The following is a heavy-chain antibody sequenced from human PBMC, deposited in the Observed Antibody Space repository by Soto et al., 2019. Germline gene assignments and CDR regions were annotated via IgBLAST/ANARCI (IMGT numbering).Heavy chain of an antibody. D-gene: IGHD3-22*01. CDR1: GFTFSSYW. CDR3: ASLWGYYDSSGNRGYFDY. V-gene: IGHV3-74*01. J-gene: IGHJ4*02. Sequence: RLSCEASGFTFSSYWMHWVRQAPGKGLVWVSRINSDGSDTSYADSVKGRFTISRDNAKNTLYLQMNSLRAEDTAVYYCASLWGYYDSSGNRGYFDYWGQGTLVTVSS. CDR2: INSDGSDT.